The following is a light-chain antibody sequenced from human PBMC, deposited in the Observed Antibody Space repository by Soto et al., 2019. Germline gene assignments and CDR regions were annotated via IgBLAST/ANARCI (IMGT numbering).Light chain of an antibody. V-gene: IGKV3-11*01. CDR1: QSVSVY. CDR3: QQRRKWLIS. CDR2: DGS. Sequence: EIVLTHAPATLSLSPLERATLSCRSSQSVSVYLAWYQQKPGQAPRLLIYDGSHRAAGIPARFSGSGSGTDFTLTIRGLEPEDFEVYQCQQRRKWLISIGKGNXVEIK. J-gene: IGKJ4*01.